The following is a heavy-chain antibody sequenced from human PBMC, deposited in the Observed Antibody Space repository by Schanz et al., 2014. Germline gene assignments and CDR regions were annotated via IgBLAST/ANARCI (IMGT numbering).Heavy chain of an antibody. CDR3: AGAVATIRADSFDI. CDR1: GFTVSANY. D-gene: IGHD5-12*01. Sequence: EVQVVESGGGLVQPGGSLRLSCAVSGFTVSANYMIWVRQPPGKGLEWVSSINSRSNFIYYADSVKGRFTISRDNAKNSLYLQMNSLRAEDTAVYYCAGAVATIRADSFDIWGQGTVVTVSS. V-gene: IGHV3-21*03. J-gene: IGHJ3*02. CDR2: INSRSNFI.